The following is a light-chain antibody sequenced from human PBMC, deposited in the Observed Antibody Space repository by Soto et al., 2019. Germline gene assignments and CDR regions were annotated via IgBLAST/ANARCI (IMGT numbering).Light chain of an antibody. V-gene: IGKV3-20*01. CDR2: GAS. CDR3: QQYGSSLVT. Sequence: EIVLTQSPGTLSLSPGERATLSCRASQSVSSSYLAWYQQKPGQAPRLLIYGASSRATGIPDRFSGSGSATDFTLTTSTLEPEDFAVYYCQQYGSSLVTFGGGTKVEIK. CDR1: QSVSSSY. J-gene: IGKJ4*01.